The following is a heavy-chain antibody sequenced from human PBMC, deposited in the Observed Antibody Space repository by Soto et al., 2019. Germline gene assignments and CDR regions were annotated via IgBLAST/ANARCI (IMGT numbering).Heavy chain of an antibody. CDR2: IYYSGST. Sequence: QVQLQESGPGLVKPSHTLSLTCTVSGGSISSGDYYWSWIRQPPGKGLEWIGYIYYSGSTYYNPSLTSRVTISVDTSKNQFSLKLSSVTAADTAVYYCARSVEMATIGNYYYYGMDVWGQGTTVTVSS. J-gene: IGHJ6*02. CDR1: GGSISSGDYY. D-gene: IGHD1-1*01. V-gene: IGHV4-30-4*01. CDR3: ARSVEMATIGNYYYYGMDV.